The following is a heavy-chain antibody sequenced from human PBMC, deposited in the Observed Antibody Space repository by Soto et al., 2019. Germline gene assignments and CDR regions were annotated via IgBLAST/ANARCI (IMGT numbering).Heavy chain of an antibody. V-gene: IGHV1-69*13. J-gene: IGHJ2*01. CDR3: ARDRSYRQGYFDL. Sequence: SVKVSCKASGYTFTSYDINWARQAPGQGLEWMGGIIPIFGTANYAQKFQGRVTITADESTSTAYMELSSLRSEDTAVYYCARDRSYRQGYFDLWGRGTLVTVS. CDR2: IIPIFGTA. CDR1: GYTFTSYD. D-gene: IGHD3-16*02.